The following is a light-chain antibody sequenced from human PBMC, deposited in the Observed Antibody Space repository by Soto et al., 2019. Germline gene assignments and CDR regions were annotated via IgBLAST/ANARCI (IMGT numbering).Light chain of an antibody. J-gene: IGKJ4*01. CDR3: QYYGRSPLT. V-gene: IGKV3-20*01. CDR2: GAS. CDR1: QTITSSS. Sequence: EIVVTQSPGTLYLSPGESATLSCRASQTITSSSLAWYQQRPGQAPRLLIFGASKSATGVPDRVSGSGSGTDYTRTISRLEPEEFAVYYCQYYGRSPLTFGGGTKVEIK.